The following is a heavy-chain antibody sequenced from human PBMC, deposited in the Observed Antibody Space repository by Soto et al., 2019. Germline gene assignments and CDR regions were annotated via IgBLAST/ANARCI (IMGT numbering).Heavy chain of an antibody. V-gene: IGHV4-34*01. J-gene: IGHJ6*02. D-gene: IGHD3-10*01. CDR2: VSHRGST. Sequence: LATLSLACGVYGGSFRGYYWSWIRQPPGKGVEWIGEVSHRGSTNYNPSLKSRVTISVDTSNNQFSLKLSSVSAAETAVYDCARGRIGLLCFRDGDYYVMDFWGQGTAV. CDR3: ARGRIGLLCFRDGDYYVMDF. CDR1: GGSFRGYY.